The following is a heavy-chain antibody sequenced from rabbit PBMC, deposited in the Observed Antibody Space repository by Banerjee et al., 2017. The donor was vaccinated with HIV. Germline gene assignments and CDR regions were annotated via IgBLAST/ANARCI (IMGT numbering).Heavy chain of an antibody. V-gene: IGHV1S40*01. CDR2: IDIGAEDT. Sequence: QSLEESGGGLVKPGASLTLTCTASGFIISDGYWICWVRQAPGKGLEWIACIDIGAEDTDYANWAKGRFTISKTSSTTVTLQMTSLTAADTATYFCARKESSTGYSYALWGQGTLVTVS. J-gene: IGHJ4*01. D-gene: IGHD6-1*01. CDR1: GFIISDGYW. CDR3: ARKESSTGYSYAL.